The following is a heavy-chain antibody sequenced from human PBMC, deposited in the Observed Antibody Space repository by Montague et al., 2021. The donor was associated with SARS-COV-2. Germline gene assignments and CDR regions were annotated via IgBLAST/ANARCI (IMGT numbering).Heavy chain of an antibody. CDR1: GGSISSYY. CDR3: ARDSRTDFDWLFPDSGSYYYYMDV. Sequence: SETLSLTCTVSGGSISSYYRSWIRQPPGKGLEWIGYIYYSGSTNYNPSLKSRVTISVDTSKNQFSLKLSSVTAADTAVYYCARDSRTDFDWLFPDSGSYYYYMDVRGKGTTVTVSS. V-gene: IGHV4-59*01. CDR2: IYYSGST. D-gene: IGHD3-9*01. J-gene: IGHJ6*03.